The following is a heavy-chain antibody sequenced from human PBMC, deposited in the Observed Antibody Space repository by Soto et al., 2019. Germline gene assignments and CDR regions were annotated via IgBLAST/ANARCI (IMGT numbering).Heavy chain of an antibody. V-gene: IGHV4-59*08. CDR1: GGSISSYY. Sequence: PSETLSLTCTVSGGSISSYYWSWIRQPPGKGLEWIGYIYYSGSTNYNPSPKSRVTISVDTSKNQFSLKLSSVTAADTAVYYCARHDYGDYELGYWGQGTLVTVSS. CDR3: ARHDYGDYELGY. CDR2: IYYSGST. D-gene: IGHD4-17*01. J-gene: IGHJ4*02.